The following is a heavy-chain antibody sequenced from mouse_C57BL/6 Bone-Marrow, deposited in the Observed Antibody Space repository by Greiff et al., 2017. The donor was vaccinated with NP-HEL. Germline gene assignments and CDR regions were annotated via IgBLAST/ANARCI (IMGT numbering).Heavy chain of an antibody. Sequence: QVQLQQSGAELVRPGASVKLSCKASGYTFTDYYINWVKQRPGQGLEWIARIYPGSGNTYYNEKFKGKATLTAEKSSSTAYMQLSSLTSEDSAVYFVARQNYGSRGDYFDYWGQGTTLTVSS. V-gene: IGHV1-76*01. CDR1: GYTFTDYY. J-gene: IGHJ2*01. CDR3: ARQNYGSRGDYFDY. CDR2: IYPGSGNT. D-gene: IGHD1-1*01.